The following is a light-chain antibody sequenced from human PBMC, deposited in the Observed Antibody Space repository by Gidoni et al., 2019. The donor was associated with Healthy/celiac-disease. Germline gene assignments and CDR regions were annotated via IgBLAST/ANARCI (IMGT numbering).Light chain of an antibody. CDR1: SSDVGGYNY. CDR3: SSYTSSSTRHVV. CDR2: DVS. J-gene: IGLJ2*01. Sequence: QSALTQPASVSGSPGQSITISCTGTSSDVGGYNYVSWYQQHPGKAPKLMIYDVSNRPSGGSNRFSGSKSGNTASLTISGLQAEDEADYYCSSYTSSSTRHVVFGGGTKLTVL. V-gene: IGLV2-14*01.